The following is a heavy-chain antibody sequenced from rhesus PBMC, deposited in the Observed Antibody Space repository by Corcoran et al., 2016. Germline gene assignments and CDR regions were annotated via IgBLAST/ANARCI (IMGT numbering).Heavy chain of an antibody. CDR1: GGSISSGYYY. Sequence: QVQLQESGPGLVKPSETLSLTCAVSGGSISSGYYYWSWIRQPPGKGLEWIGYITYSGSTSYNPSLKSRVTISRDTSKNQFSLKLSSVTAADTAVDYCAKPRGNSYSFAFDFWGQWLRVTVSS. CDR3: AKPRGNSYSFAFDF. J-gene: IGHJ3*01. D-gene: IGHD5-12*01. CDR2: ITYSGST. V-gene: IGHV4-122*02.